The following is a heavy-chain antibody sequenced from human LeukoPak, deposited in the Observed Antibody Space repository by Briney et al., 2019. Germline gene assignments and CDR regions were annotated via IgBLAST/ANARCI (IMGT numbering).Heavy chain of an antibody. J-gene: IGHJ4*02. V-gene: IGHV4-30-4*01. CDR1: GGSMSSGDYY. D-gene: IGHD4-17*01. Sequence: SETLSLTCTVSGGSMSSGDYYWSWIRQPPGKGLEWIGYIYYSGSSYYIPSLKSRVTMSVDTSKNQFSLRLSSVTAADTAVYYCARQIYGDLYYFDYWGQGTLVTVSS. CDR2: IYYSGSS. CDR3: ARQIYGDLYYFDY.